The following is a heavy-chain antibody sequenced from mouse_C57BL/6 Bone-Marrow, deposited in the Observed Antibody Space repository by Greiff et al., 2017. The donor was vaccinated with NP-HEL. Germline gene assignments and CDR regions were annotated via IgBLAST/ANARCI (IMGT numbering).Heavy chain of an antibody. CDR1: GFTFSSYA. D-gene: IGHD1-1*01. Sequence: EVKLVESGGGLVKPGGSLKLSCAASGFTFSSYAMSWVRQTPEKRLEWVATISDGGSYTYYPDNVKGRFTIARDNAKNNLYLQMSHLKSEDTAMYYCARPLYYYGSSYWYFDVWGTGTTVTVSS. J-gene: IGHJ1*03. CDR3: ARPLYYYGSSYWYFDV. V-gene: IGHV5-4*03. CDR2: ISDGGSYT.